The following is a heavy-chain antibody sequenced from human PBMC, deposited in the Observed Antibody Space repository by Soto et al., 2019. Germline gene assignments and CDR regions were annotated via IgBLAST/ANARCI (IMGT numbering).Heavy chain of an antibody. Sequence: QVQLQESGPGLVKPSQTLSLTCTVSGGSISSGGYYWSWIRQHPGKGLEWIGYIYYSGSTYYNPSLKSRVTISVVTSKNHFSLKLSSVTAADTAVYYCARVVLGPYCGGDCSRYYFDYWGQGTLVTVSS. D-gene: IGHD2-21*02. CDR1: GGSISSGGYY. CDR3: ARVVLGPYCGGDCSRYYFDY. V-gene: IGHV4-31*03. J-gene: IGHJ4*02. CDR2: IYYSGST.